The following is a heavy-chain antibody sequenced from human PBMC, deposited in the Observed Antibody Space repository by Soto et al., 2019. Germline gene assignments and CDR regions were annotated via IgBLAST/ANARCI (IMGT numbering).Heavy chain of an antibody. J-gene: IGHJ3*02. V-gene: IGHV4-39*01. D-gene: IGHD7-27*01. CDR3: ARRDLGSLDAFDI. Sequence: SETLSLTCTVSGGSISSSSYYWGWIRQPPGKGLEWIGSIYYSGSTYYNPSLKSRVTISVDTSKNQFSLKLSSVTAADTAVYYCARRDLGSLDAFDIWGQGTMVTVSS. CDR1: GGSISSSSYY. CDR2: IYYSGST.